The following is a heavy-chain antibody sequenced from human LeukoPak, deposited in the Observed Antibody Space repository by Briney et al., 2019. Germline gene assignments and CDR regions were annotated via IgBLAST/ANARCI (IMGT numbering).Heavy chain of an antibody. Sequence: SQTLSLTCAISGDSVSSNSVAWNWVRQSPSRGLEWLGRTYYRSKWYYEFAVSLESRIGINPDTSKNHFSLQLNSVTPEDTALYYCARGLGYCSSTTCYAFVIWGQGTVVTVSS. CDR1: GDSVSSNSVA. CDR2: TYYRSKWYY. V-gene: IGHV6-1*01. J-gene: IGHJ3*02. D-gene: IGHD2-2*01. CDR3: ARGLGYCSSTTCYAFVI.